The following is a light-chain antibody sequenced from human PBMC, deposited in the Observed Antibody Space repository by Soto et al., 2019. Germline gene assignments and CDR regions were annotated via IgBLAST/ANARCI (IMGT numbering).Light chain of an antibody. CDR2: EVT. CDR1: SSDVGGYNF. J-gene: IGLJ1*01. V-gene: IGLV2-14*01. Sequence: QSALTQPASVSGSPGQSITISCTGTSSDVGGYNFVSWYQQDPGKAPKLMIFEVTNRPSGVSNRFSGSKSGNTASLTISVLQAEDEADYYCSSYTSSSTNVFGTGTKVTVL. CDR3: SSYTSSSTNV.